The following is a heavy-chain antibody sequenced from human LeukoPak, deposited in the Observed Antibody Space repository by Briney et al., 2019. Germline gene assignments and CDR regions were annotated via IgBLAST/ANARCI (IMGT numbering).Heavy chain of an antibody. D-gene: IGHD6-19*01. CDR2: TSGNGAKT. CDR1: GFPFSSYG. Sequence: GGSLRLSCVASGFPFSSYGMHWVRQAPGKGLEWVSATSGNGAKTYYADSVRGRFTISRDNSKNTLYLQMNSLRAEDTAVYYCAKDFGWPFDYWGQGTLVTVSS. V-gene: IGHV3-23*01. CDR3: AKDFGWPFDY. J-gene: IGHJ4*02.